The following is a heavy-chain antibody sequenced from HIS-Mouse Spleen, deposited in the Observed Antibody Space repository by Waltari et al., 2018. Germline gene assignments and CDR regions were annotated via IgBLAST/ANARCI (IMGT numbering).Heavy chain of an antibody. CDR3: AREIPYSSSWYDWYFDL. CDR1: GGSISSSSSY. CDR2: IYYSGSN. J-gene: IGHJ2*01. Sequence: QLQLQESGPGLVKPSETLSLTCTVSGGSISSSSSYWGWIRQPPGKGLEGIGSIYYSGSNYSNPSLKSRVTISVDTSKNQFSLKLSSVTAADTAVYYCAREIPYSSSWYDWYFDLWGRGTLVTVSS. V-gene: IGHV4-39*07. D-gene: IGHD6-13*01.